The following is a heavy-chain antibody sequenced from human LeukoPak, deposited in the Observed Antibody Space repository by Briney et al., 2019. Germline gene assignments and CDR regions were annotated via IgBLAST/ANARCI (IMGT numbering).Heavy chain of an antibody. CDR1: GFTFSSYA. J-gene: IGHJ4*02. CDR2: ITGSTGST. V-gene: IGHV3-23*01. Sequence: GGPLRLSCAASGFTFSSYAMSWVRQAPGKGLEGVSSITGSTGSTYYADSVKGRFTISRDNSKNTLYLQMNSLRAEDTAVYYCAKRYSGSSGLYNFDYWGQGTLVTVSS. D-gene: IGHD1-26*01. CDR3: AKRYSGSSGLYNFDY.